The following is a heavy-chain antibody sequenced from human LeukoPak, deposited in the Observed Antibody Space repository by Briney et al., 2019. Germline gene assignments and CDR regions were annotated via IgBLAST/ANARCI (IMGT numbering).Heavy chain of an antibody. Sequence: PGGSLRLSCAASGFTFDDYAMHWVRQAPGKGLEWVSGISWNSGSIGYADSVRGRFTISRDNAKNSLYLQMNSLRAEDMALYYCAKAVHPLFDYYYMDVWGKGTTVTVSS. D-gene: IGHD3-10*02. V-gene: IGHV3-9*03. CDR3: AKAVHPLFDYYYMDV. CDR1: GFTFDDYA. CDR2: ISWNSGSI. J-gene: IGHJ6*03.